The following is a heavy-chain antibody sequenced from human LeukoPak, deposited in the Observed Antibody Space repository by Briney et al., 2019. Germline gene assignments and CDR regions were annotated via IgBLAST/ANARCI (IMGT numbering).Heavy chain of an antibody. D-gene: IGHD3-10*01. CDR2: IRGDWHDT. CDR3: ASDRVLGSGSLDN. J-gene: IGHJ4*02. Sequence: GGSLRLSCTASGFRFSDFWMHWVRQAPGKGLEWVSRIRGDWHDTTYADSVKGRFTISRDNAQNTLYLQMNSLRVEDTAVYYCASDRVLGSGSLDNWGQGTLVTV. CDR1: GFRFSDFW. V-gene: IGHV3-74*01.